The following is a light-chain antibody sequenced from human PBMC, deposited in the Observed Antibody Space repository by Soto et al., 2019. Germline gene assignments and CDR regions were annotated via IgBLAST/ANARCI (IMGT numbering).Light chain of an antibody. CDR1: QSLLHSNGYNY. CDR2: LGS. Sequence: DIVMTQSPLSLPVTPGEPASISCRSSQSLLHSNGYNYLDWYLQKPGQSPQLLIYLGSNRASGLPVRFSGSGACTNFILKISRVESEDVGVYYCRQALQAPFTFSHATRLECK. J-gene: IGKJ5*01. CDR3: RQALQAPFT. V-gene: IGKV2-28*01.